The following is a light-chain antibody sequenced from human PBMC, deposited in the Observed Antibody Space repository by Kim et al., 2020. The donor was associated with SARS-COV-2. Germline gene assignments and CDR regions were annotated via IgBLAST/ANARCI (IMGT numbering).Light chain of an antibody. Sequence: QSVLTQPPSASGTPGQRVTISCSGSSSNIGSNIVNWYQQLPGTAPKLLIYSNDQRPSGVPDRFSGSKSGTSASLAISGLQSEDEADYYCAAWDDSLISWVFGGGTQLTVL. CDR2: SND. CDR3: AAWDDSLISWV. J-gene: IGLJ3*02. V-gene: IGLV1-44*01. CDR1: SSNIGSNI.